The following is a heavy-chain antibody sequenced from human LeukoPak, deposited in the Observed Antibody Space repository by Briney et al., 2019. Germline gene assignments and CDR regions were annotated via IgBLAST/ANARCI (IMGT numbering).Heavy chain of an antibody. V-gene: IGHV1-46*01. CDR1: GYTFTSYY. D-gene: IGHD1-26*01. CDR3: ARVDREDAFDI. Sequence: GASVKVSCKASGYTFTSYYMHWVRQAPGQGLEWMGIINPSGGSTSYTQKFQGRVTMTRDTSTSTVYMELSSLRSEDTAVYYCARVDREDAFDIWGQGTMVTVSS. CDR2: INPSGGST. J-gene: IGHJ3*02.